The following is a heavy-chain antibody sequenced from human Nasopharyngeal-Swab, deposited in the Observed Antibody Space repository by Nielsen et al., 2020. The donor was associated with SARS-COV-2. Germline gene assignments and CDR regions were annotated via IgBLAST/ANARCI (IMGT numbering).Heavy chain of an antibody. V-gene: IGHV3-48*04. Sequence: GESLKISCVASGFTFSIDGMNWVRQAPGKGLEWVSYITGTGTIYFADSVKGRFTISRDNTKNSLYLQMNSLRAEDTAVYYCARSRYSYGSYFDSWGQGILVTVPS. CDR1: GFTFSIDG. CDR2: ITGTGTI. CDR3: ARSRYSYGSYFDS. J-gene: IGHJ4*02. D-gene: IGHD5-18*01.